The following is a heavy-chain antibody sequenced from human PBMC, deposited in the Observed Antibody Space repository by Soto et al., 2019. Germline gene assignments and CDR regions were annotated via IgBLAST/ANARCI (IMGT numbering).Heavy chain of an antibody. CDR1: SGSISSSNW. V-gene: IGHV4-4*02. Sequence: QVQLQESGPGLVKPSGTLSLTCAVSSGSISSSNWWSWVRQPPGKGLEWIGEIYHSGSTNYNPSLKRRVTISVDKSKNQFSLKLSSVTAADTAVYYCARAPYGSGSLPGPFDYWGQGTLVTVSS. CDR3: ARAPYGSGSLPGPFDY. J-gene: IGHJ4*02. CDR2: IYHSGST. D-gene: IGHD3-10*01.